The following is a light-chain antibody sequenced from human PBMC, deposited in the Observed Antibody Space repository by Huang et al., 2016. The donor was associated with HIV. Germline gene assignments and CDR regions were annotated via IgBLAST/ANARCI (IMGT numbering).Light chain of an antibody. CDR3: HQYSSSPLT. CDR1: QSVSNNY. CDR2: DSS. V-gene: IGKV3D-20*01. Sequence: EIVLTQSPATLSLSPGERATLSCGASQSVSNNYLAWYQHKPGLAPRLLIYDSSTRATGTPDRFSGSASGTGFTLTINRLEPEDFVVYYCHQYSSSPLTFGGGTKVEIK. J-gene: IGKJ4*01.